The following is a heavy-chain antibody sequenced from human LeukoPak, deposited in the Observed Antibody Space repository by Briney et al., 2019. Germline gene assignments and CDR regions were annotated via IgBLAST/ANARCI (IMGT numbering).Heavy chain of an antibody. D-gene: IGHD1-26*01. CDR1: GYTFTSYG. J-gene: IGHJ6*03. Sequence: ASVKVSCKASGYTFTSYGISWVRQAPGQGLEWMGGIIPIFGTANYAQKFQGRVTITTDESTSTAYMELSSLRSEDTAVYYCARSNSGSYPHYYYYYYMDVWGKGTTVTVSS. CDR3: ARSNSGSYPHYYYYYYMDV. CDR2: IIPIFGTA. V-gene: IGHV1-69*05.